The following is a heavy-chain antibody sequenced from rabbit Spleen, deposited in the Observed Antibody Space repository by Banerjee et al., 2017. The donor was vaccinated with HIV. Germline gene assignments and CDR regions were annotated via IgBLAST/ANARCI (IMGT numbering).Heavy chain of an antibody. Sequence: LVEYGGDLVQPGASLTLTCTASGFSFSSSYYMCWVRQAPGKGLEWIGCIYTGSGSTYYASWAKGRFTISKTSSTTVTLQMTSLTAADTATYFCARAWNVPSLYYTLWGQGTLVTVS. J-gene: IGHJ4*01. CDR3: ARAWNVPSLYYTL. V-gene: IGHV1S40*01. D-gene: IGHD8-1*01. CDR2: IYTGSGST. CDR1: GFSFSSSYY.